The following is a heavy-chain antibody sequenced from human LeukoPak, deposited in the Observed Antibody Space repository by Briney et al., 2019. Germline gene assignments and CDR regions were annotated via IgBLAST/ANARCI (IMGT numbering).Heavy chain of an antibody. CDR3: AKDISGGSCQFDY. V-gene: IGHV3-9*01. D-gene: IGHD2-15*01. CDR1: GFTFDDYA. J-gene: IGHJ4*02. CDR2: ISWNSGSI. Sequence: PGGSLRLSCAASGFTFDDYAMHWVRQAPGKGLEWVSGISWNSGSIGYADSVKGRFTISRDNAKNSLYLQMNSLRAEDTALYYCAKDISGGSCQFDYWGQGTLVTVSS.